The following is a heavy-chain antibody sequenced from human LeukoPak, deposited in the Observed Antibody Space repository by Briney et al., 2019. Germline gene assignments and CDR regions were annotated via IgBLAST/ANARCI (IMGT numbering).Heavy chain of an antibody. CDR2: ILYDGSNK. CDR1: GFTFSSYV. D-gene: IGHD4-17*01. J-gene: IGHJ5*02. V-gene: IGHV3-30*03. Sequence: GGSLRLSCAASGFTFSSYVMHWVRQAPGKGLEWVAVILYDGSNKYYADSVKGRFTISRDNSKNTLYLQMNSLRAEDTAVYYCARDDYGDYACWFDPWGQGTLVTVSS. CDR3: ARDDYGDYACWFDP.